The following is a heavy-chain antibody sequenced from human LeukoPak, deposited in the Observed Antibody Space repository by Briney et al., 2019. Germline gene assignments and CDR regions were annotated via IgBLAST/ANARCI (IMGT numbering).Heavy chain of an antibody. V-gene: IGHV1-2*02. D-gene: IGHD3-10*01. J-gene: IGHJ6*02. Sequence: ASVKVSCKASGYTFTGYYMHWVRQAPGQGLEWMGWINPNSGGTNYAQKFQGRVTMTRDTSTSTAYMELSRLRSDDTAVYYCARESHPYYWFGELAGYYYYYGMDVWGQGTTVTVSS. CDR3: ARESHPYYWFGELAGYYYYYGMDV. CDR2: INPNSGGT. CDR1: GYTFTGYY.